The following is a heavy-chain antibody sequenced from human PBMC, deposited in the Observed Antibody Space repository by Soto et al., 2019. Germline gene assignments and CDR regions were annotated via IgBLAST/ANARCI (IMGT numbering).Heavy chain of an antibody. CDR3: ARMRWHRGYFDY. V-gene: IGHV3-48*01. Sequence: GGSLRLSCAASGFTFSSYSMNWVRQAPGKGLEWVSYISSSSSTIYYPGSVKGRFTISRENAKNSLYLQMNSLRAGDTAVYYCARMRWHRGYFDYWGQGTLVTVSS. CDR2: ISSSSSTI. CDR1: GFTFSSYS. J-gene: IGHJ4*02. D-gene: IGHD3-10*01.